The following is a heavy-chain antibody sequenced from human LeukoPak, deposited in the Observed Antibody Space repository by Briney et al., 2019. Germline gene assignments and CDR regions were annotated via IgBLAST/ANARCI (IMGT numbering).Heavy chain of an antibody. Sequence: PSETLSLTCAVYGGSFSGYYWSWIRQPPGKGLEWIGEINHSGSTNYNPSLKSRVTISVDRSENQFSLKLSSVTAADTAVYYCAGGNWNYGTFDYWGQGTLVTVSS. J-gene: IGHJ4*02. CDR3: AGGNWNYGTFDY. V-gene: IGHV4-34*01. CDR1: GGSFSGYY. D-gene: IGHD1-7*01. CDR2: INHSGST.